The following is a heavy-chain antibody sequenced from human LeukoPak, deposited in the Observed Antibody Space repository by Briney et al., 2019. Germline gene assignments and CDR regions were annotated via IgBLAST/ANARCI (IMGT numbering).Heavy chain of an antibody. Sequence: GGSLRLSCAASGFTFSSYWMSWVRKAPGKGLEWVANIKQDGSEKYYVDSVKGRFTISRDNAKNSLYLQMNSLRAEDTAVYYCARDGLIDSSGWYGYWGQGTLVTVSS. V-gene: IGHV3-7*01. CDR2: IKQDGSEK. J-gene: IGHJ4*02. CDR1: GFTFSSYW. CDR3: ARDGLIDSSGWYGY. D-gene: IGHD6-19*01.